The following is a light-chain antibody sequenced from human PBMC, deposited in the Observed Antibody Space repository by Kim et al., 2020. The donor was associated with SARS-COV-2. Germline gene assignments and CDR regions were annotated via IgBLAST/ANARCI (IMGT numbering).Light chain of an antibody. V-gene: IGLV2-11*01. Sequence: PGQSVTIPCPGTSSDVGGYNYVSWYQQHPGKAPTRMIYDVSKRPSGVPDRFSGSKSGNTASLTISGLQAEDEADYYCCSYAGTWVFGGGTQLTV. CDR3: CSYAGTWV. J-gene: IGLJ3*02. CDR2: DVS. CDR1: SSDVGGYNY.